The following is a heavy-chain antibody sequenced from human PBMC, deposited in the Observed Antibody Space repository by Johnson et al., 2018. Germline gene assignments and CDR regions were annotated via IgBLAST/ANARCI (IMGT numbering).Heavy chain of an antibody. V-gene: IGHV3-23*04. J-gene: IGHJ3*02. CDR3: ARAWRDAFDI. CDR2: ISGSGGST. D-gene: IGHD5-12*01. CDR1: GFTFSSYA. Sequence: VQLVQSGGGVVQPGRSLRLSCAASGFTFSSYAMSWVRQAPGKGLELVSAISGSGGSTYYADSVKGRFTISRDNSKNSLYLQMNSLGAGDTAVYYCARAWRDAFDIWGQGTMVTVSS.